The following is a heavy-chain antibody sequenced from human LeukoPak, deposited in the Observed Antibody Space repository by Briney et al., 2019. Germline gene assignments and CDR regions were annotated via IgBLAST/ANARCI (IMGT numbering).Heavy chain of an antibody. Sequence: SGTLSLTCAVSGGSISSSNWWGWVRQPPGKGLEWIGEIYHSGSTNYNPSLKSRVTISVDKSKNQFSLKLSSVTAADTAVYYCASHHGYYGSGSYYRPWGQGTLVTVSS. V-gene: IGHV4-4*02. CDR1: GGSISSSNW. D-gene: IGHD3-10*01. CDR2: IYHSGST. CDR3: ASHHGYYGSGSYYRP. J-gene: IGHJ4*02.